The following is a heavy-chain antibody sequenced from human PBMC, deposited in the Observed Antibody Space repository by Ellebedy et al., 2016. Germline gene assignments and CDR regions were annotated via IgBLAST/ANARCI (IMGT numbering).Heavy chain of an antibody. D-gene: IGHD3-9*01. CDR1: GYTFTGYY. CDR3: ARPLRYFDWLLSSGLYYYYGMDV. V-gene: IGHV1-2*02. CDR2: INPNSGGT. Sequence: ASVKVSCXASGYTFTGYYMHWVRQAPGQGLEWMGWINPNSGGTNYAQKFQGRVTITADESTSTAYMELSSLRSEDTAVYYCARPLRYFDWLLSSGLYYYYGMDVWGQGTTVTVSS. J-gene: IGHJ6*02.